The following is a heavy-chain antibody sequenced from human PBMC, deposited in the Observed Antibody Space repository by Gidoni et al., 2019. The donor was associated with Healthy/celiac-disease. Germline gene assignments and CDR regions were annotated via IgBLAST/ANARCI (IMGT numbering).Heavy chain of an antibody. D-gene: IGHD3-22*01. V-gene: IGHV3-53*01. Sequence: EVQLVESGGGLIQPGGSLRFSVAASGFTGSSNYMSWVRHAPGTVLEWFSVIYSGGSTYDADAEKGRFNIYRDNSKSTLYLQMNSLRAEDTAVYYCARDERSGYYHTFDIWGQGTMVTVSS. CDR3: ARDERSGYYHTFDI. CDR2: IYSGGST. J-gene: IGHJ3*02. CDR1: GFTGSSNY.